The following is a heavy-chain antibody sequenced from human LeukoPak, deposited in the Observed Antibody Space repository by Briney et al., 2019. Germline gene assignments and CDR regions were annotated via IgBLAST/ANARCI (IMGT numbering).Heavy chain of an antibody. Sequence: SETLSLTCTVSGGSISSYYWSWIRQPPGKGLEWIGYIYYSGCTNYNPSLKSRVTISVDTSKNQFSLKLSSVTAADTAVYYCARHRTAAVGYYYYYGMDVWGQGTTVTVSS. J-gene: IGHJ6*02. V-gene: IGHV4-59*08. CDR3: ARHRTAAVGYYYYYGMDV. CDR1: GGSISSYY. CDR2: IYYSGCT. D-gene: IGHD6-13*01.